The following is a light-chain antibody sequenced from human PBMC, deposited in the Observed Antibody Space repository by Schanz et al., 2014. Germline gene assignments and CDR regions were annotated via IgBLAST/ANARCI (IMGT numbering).Light chain of an antibody. CDR3: SSYTTTSTAV. J-gene: IGLJ1*01. V-gene: IGLV2-14*01. CDR1: SSDVGGHNY. Sequence: QSALTQPASVSGSPGQSITISCTGTSSDVGGHNYVSWYQQHPGKAPKLMIYDVSNRPSGVSNRFSGSKSGNTASLTISGLQAEDEADYYCSSYTTTSTAVFGPGTKLTVL. CDR2: DVS.